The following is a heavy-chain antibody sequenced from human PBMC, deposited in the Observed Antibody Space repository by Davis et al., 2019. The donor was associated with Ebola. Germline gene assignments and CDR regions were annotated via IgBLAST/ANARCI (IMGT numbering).Heavy chain of an antibody. CDR3: ARGLRGGDSY. Sequence: GESLKISCVASGFIFSDYAMTWVRQAPGKGLEWVAGISGSGGSTFYADSVKGRFTISRDNAKNTLFLQMNSLRAEDTAVYYCARGLRGGDSYWGQGTLVTVSS. CDR1: GFIFSDYA. V-gene: IGHV3-23*01. J-gene: IGHJ4*02. CDR2: ISGSGGST. D-gene: IGHD2-21*01.